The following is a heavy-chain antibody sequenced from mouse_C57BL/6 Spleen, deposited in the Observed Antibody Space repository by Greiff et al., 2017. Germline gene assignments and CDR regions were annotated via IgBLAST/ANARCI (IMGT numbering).Heavy chain of an antibody. J-gene: IGHJ2*01. Sequence: VQLKESGPELVKPGASVKISCKASGYSFTGYYMNWVKQSPEKSLEWIGEINPSTGGTTYNQKFKAKATLTVDKSSSTAYMQLKSLTSEDSAVYYCARGGYDYLDYWGQGTTLTVSS. CDR2: INPSTGGT. CDR1: GYSFTGYY. V-gene: IGHV1-42*01. CDR3: ARGGYDYLDY. D-gene: IGHD2-3*01.